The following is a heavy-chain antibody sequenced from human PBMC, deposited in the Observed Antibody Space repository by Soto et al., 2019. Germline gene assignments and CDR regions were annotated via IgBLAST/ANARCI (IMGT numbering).Heavy chain of an antibody. CDR2: IYYSGST. Sequence: NASETLSLTCTVSGGSVSSGSYYWGWIRQPPGKGLEWIGYIYYSGSTNYNPSLKSRVTISVDTSKNQFSLKLSSVTAADTAVYYCARGGLIAVAGTYWFDPWGQGTLVTVSS. CDR1: GGSVSSGSYY. D-gene: IGHD6-19*01. V-gene: IGHV4-61*01. J-gene: IGHJ5*02. CDR3: ARGGLIAVAGTYWFDP.